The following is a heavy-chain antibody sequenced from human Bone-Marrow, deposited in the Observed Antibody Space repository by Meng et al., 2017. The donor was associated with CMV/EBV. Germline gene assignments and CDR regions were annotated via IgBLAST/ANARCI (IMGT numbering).Heavy chain of an antibody. CDR3: ARLQGGVTTYGY. D-gene: IGHD5-24*01. Sequence: GESLKIYCAASGFRFSDYWMSWVRQAPGKGLGWAASVKGEESAIYYVDYVKCRFTISRDNAKNSLYLQMNSVKAGDTAVYFCARLQGGVTTYGYWGQGTLVTVSS. CDR1: GFRFSDYW. J-gene: IGHJ4*02. V-gene: IGHV3-7*01. CDR2: VKGEESAI.